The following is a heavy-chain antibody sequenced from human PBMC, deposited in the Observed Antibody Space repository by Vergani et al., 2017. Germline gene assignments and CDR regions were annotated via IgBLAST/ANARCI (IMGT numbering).Heavy chain of an antibody. J-gene: IGHJ4*02. D-gene: IGHD2-2*01. CDR1: GFTFSSYS. CDR2: ISSSSTYI. V-gene: IGHV3-21*01. CDR3: ASARLLPAAHYYFDY. Sequence: VQLVESGGGLVKPGGSLRLSCAASGFTFSSYSMNWVRQAPGKGLEWVSSISSSSTYIYYADSVKGRFTISRDNAKNSLYLQMNSLRAEDTAVYYCASARLLPAAHYYFDYWGQGTLVTVSS.